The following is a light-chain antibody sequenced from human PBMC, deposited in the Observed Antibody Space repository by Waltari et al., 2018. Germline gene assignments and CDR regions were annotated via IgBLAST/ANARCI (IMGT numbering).Light chain of an antibody. J-gene: IGKJ2*01. CDR3: QQYGRSWNT. Sequence: DIQMTQSPSSLSASVGDRVTITCRASQIINTFLNWYQQKPGEAPKLLIYTASRMQGGVPSRFSGSGSGTEFSLTISRLEPEDFAVYYCQQYGRSWNTFGQGTKLEIK. CDR1: QIINTF. V-gene: IGKV1-39*01. CDR2: TAS.